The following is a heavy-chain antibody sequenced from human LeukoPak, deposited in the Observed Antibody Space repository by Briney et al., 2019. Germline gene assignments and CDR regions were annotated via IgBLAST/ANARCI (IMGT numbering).Heavy chain of an antibody. CDR3: ARRAQLPIAYCGGDCYPPFDI. CDR2: INWNGGST. J-gene: IGHJ3*02. D-gene: IGHD2-21*02. CDR1: GFTFSTYG. Sequence: PGGSLRLSCAGSGFTFSTYGMSWVRQAPGKGLEWVSGINWNGGSTAYADSVKGRFTISRDNAKNSLYLQMNSLRAEDTALYYCARRAQLPIAYCGGDCYPPFDIWGQGTMVTVSS. V-gene: IGHV3-20*04.